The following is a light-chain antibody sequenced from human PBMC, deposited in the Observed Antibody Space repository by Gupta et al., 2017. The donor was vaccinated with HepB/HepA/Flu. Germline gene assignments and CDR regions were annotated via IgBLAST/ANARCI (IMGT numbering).Light chain of an antibody. Sequence: VLTQSPGTLSLSPGERATLSCRASQNVRRNLAWYQQKPGQPPRLLMYVASTRASTVPARFSGTGSGTDFTITISSLQSEDFGVYVCQQYNDWPLSFGGGTKVEIK. J-gene: IGKJ4*01. V-gene: IGKV3-15*01. CDR1: QNVRRN. CDR3: QQYNDWPLS. CDR2: VAS.